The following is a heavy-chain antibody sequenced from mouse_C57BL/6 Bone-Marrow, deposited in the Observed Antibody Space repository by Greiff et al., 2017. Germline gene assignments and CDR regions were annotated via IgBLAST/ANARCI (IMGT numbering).Heavy chain of an antibody. J-gene: IGHJ2*01. CDR3: ATIVTYFDY. CDR1: GYTFTSYT. CDR2: INPSSGYT. Sequence: QVQLKESGAELARPGASVKMSCKASGYTFTSYTMHWVKQRPGQGLEWIGYINPSSGYTKYNQKFKDKATLTADKSSSTAYMQLSSLTSEDSAVYYCATIVTYFDYWGQGTTLTVSS. D-gene: IGHD2-5*01. V-gene: IGHV1-4*01.